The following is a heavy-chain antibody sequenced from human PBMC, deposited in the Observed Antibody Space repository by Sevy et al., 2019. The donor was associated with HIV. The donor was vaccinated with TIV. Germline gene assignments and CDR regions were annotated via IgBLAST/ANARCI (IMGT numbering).Heavy chain of an antibody. J-gene: IGHJ6*03. CDR3: VKVWAPLYSGYDWNYYYMDV. CDR2: ISSNGGST. CDR1: GFTFSSYA. D-gene: IGHD5-12*01. V-gene: IGHV3-64D*06. Sequence: GGSLRLSCSASGFTFSSYAMHWVRQAPGKGLEYVSAISSNGGSTYYADSVKGRFTISRDNSKNTLYLQMSSLRAEDTAVYYCVKVWAPLYSGYDWNYYYMDVWGKGTTVTVSS.